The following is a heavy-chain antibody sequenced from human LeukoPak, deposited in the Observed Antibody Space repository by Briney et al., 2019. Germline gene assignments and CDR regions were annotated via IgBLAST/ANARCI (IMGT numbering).Heavy chain of an antibody. J-gene: IGHJ4*02. Sequence: SETLSLTCAVSGYSISSGYYVGWIRQPPGKGLEWIGSIYHSGSTHYNPSLKSRVTISVDTSKNQFSLKLSSMTAADTAVYYCARLQGLYSSSYDYWGQGTLVTVSS. V-gene: IGHV4-38-2*01. D-gene: IGHD6-6*01. CDR3: ARLQGLYSSSYDY. CDR2: IYHSGST. CDR1: GYSISSGYY.